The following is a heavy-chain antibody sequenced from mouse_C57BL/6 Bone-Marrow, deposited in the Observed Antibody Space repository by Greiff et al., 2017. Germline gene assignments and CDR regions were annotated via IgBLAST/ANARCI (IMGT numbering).Heavy chain of an antibody. V-gene: IGHV2-3*01. CDR2: IWGDGST. CDR1: GFSLTSYG. Sequence: QVQLQQSGPGLVAPSPSLSISCTVSGFSLTSYGVSWVRQPPGQGLEWLGVIWGDGSTNYHSALISGLGTSKANSKSQVLIKLNRVQTDDTATYYCARGYDEFDDWGKGTTLTVSS. J-gene: IGHJ2*01. CDR3: ARGYDEFDD. D-gene: IGHD2-2*01.